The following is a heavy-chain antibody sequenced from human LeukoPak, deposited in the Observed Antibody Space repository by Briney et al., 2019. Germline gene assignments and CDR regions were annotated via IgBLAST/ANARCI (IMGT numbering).Heavy chain of an antibody. Sequence: SVKVSCKASGGTFSSYAISWVRQAPGQGLEWMGGIIPIFGTANYAQKFQGRVTITADKSTSTAYMELSSLRSEDTAVYYCARDGYYDSSGYYSPDAFDIWGQGTMVTVSS. J-gene: IGHJ3*02. CDR3: ARDGYYDSSGYYSPDAFDI. V-gene: IGHV1-69*06. D-gene: IGHD3-22*01. CDR2: IIPIFGTA. CDR1: GGTFSSYA.